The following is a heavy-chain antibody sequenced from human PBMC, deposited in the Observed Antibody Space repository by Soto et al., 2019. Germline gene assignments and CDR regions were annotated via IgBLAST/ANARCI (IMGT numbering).Heavy chain of an antibody. D-gene: IGHD1-1*01. CDR1: GDTFKNSV. V-gene: IGHV1-69*01. CDR3: VAELDFRKFSVV. CDR2: TIPLFGTT. J-gene: IGHJ6*02. Sequence: QVQLVQSGVEVKKPGSSVRVSCKASGDTFKNSVISWVRQAPGQGLEWMGGTIPLFGTTDYAQKFQGKLTITTDESTTTACMEVSRLTSEDTAVYYRVAELDFRKFSVVWGQGTTVIVSS.